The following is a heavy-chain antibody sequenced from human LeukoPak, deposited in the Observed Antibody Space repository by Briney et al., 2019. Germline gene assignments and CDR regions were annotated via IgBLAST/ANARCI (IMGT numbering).Heavy chain of an antibody. CDR1: GFTFSSYW. CDR3: ARVGYSSSWYVHYYYYYYMDV. D-gene: IGHD6-13*01. J-gene: IGHJ6*03. CDR2: IKQDGSEK. Sequence: GGSLRLSCAASGFTFSSYWMSWVRQAPGKGLEWVANIKQDGSEKYYVDSVKGRFTISRDNAKNSLYLQMNSLRAEDTAVYYCARVGYSSSWYVHYYYYYYMDVWGKGTTVTNSS. V-gene: IGHV3-7*01.